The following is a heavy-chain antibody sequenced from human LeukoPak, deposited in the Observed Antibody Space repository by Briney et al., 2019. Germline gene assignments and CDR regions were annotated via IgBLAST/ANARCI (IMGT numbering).Heavy chain of an antibody. CDR2: IYSGGST. CDR3: ARDQTFDI. CDR1: GFTVSSNY. J-gene: IGHJ3*02. V-gene: IGHV3-53*01. Sequence: PGGPLRLSYAASGFTVSSNYMSWVRQAPGKGLEWVSVIYSGGSTYYADSVKGRFTISRDNSRNTLYLQMNSLRAEDTAVYYCARDQTFDIWGQGTMVTVSS.